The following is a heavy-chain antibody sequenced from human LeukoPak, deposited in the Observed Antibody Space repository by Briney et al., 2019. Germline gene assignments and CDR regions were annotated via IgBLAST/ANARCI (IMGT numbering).Heavy chain of an antibody. CDR1: GITFSSYW. CDR2: IKSDGTNT. D-gene: IGHD3-22*01. J-gene: IGHJ3*01. V-gene: IGHV3-74*01. Sequence: PGGSLRLSCAASGITFSSYWMHWVRQVPGKGLEWLSYIKSDGTNTGYADPVKGRFIVSRDNAKNTLYLEMNSLGGEDTAVYYCARSPRVYDSSGHLHDAFDLWGQGTMVTVSS. CDR3: ARSPRVYDSSGHLHDAFDL.